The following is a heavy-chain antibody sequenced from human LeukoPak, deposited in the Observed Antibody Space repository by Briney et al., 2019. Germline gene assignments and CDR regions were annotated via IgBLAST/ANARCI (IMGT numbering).Heavy chain of an antibody. CDR3: ARDLTSFDY. CDR2: IYYSGST. CDR1: GVCIGSYY. J-gene: IGHJ4*02. Sequence: SETLSLTCTVSGVCIGSYYWTWIRQPPGKGLEWIGYIYYSGSTNYNPSPKSRVTISVDTSKNQLSLKLTSVTAADTAVYYCARDLTSFDYWGQGTLVTVSS. V-gene: IGHV4-59*01. D-gene: IGHD3-9*01.